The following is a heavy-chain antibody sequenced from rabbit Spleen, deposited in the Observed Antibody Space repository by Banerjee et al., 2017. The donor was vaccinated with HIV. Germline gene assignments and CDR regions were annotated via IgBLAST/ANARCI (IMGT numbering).Heavy chain of an antibody. CDR1: GFTLSSCW. V-gene: IGHV1S40*01. CDR2: IDAGSTGST. D-gene: IGHD8-1*01. J-gene: IGHJ6*01. Sequence: QSLEESGGDLVKPGASLTLTCTASGFTLSSCWMCWVRQAPGKGLDWIACIDAGSTGSTYYASWAKGRFTISKTSSTSVTLQMTSLTAADTATYFCARDTGSSFSSYGMDLWGPGTLVTVS. CDR3: ARDTGSSFSSYGMDL.